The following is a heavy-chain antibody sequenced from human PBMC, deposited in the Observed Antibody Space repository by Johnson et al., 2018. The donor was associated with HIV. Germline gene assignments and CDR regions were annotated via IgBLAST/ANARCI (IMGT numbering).Heavy chain of an antibody. J-gene: IGHJ3*02. Sequence: QVQLVESGGDLVKPGGSLRLSCAASGFIFSDYYMTWIRQAPGKGLESISYISSSGRTIYYAGSVKGRFTMSRDNAKKSLYLQMNSLRAEDTAVYYCAREEGTDILTRGDAFDIWGQGTMVTVSS. CDR3: AREEGTDILTRGDAFDI. D-gene: IGHD3-9*01. V-gene: IGHV3-11*04. CDR2: ISSSGRTI. CDR1: GFIFSDYY.